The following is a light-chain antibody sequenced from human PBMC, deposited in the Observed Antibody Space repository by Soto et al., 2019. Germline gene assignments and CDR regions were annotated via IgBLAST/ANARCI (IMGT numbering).Light chain of an antibody. CDR2: GAT. CDR3: QQYHNWPPWT. CDR1: ESVSTN. J-gene: IGKJ1*01. Sequence: EMVMTQSPVTLSVSPGERATLSCRASESVSTNVAWYQKKPGQAPRLLINGATNRATGIPARFSGSGSGTDFTLTISSLQPEDFAVYYCQQYHNWPPWTFGQGTKVDIK. V-gene: IGKV3-15*01.